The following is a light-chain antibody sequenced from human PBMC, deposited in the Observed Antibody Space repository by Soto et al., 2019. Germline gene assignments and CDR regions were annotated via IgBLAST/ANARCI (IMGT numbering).Light chain of an antibody. J-gene: IGKJ5*01. CDR2: WAS. CDR3: QQYYSNAIT. CDR1: QRVLYSSNNKNY. V-gene: IGKV4-1*01. Sequence: DIVMTQSPDSLAVSLGERATINCKSSQRVLYSSNNKNYLAWYQQKPGQPPKLLIYWASTRESGVPDRFSGSGSGTDFTLTISSLQAEDVAVYYCQQYYSNAITFGQGTRLEIK.